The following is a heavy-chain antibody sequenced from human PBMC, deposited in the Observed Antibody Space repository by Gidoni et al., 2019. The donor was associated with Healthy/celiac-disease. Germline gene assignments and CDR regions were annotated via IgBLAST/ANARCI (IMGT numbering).Heavy chain of an antibody. Sequence: QVQLQQWGAGLLKPSETLSLPCAVYVGSFSGYYWSWIRQPPGKGLEWIGEINHSGSTNSNPSLKSRVTISVDTSKNQFSLKLSSVTAADTAVYYCARSWRHYYGSGSYSFPHLYWGQGTLVTVSS. CDR3: ARSWRHYYGSGSYSFPHLY. CDR1: VGSFSGYY. J-gene: IGHJ4*02. D-gene: IGHD3-10*01. V-gene: IGHV4-34*01. CDR2: INHSGST.